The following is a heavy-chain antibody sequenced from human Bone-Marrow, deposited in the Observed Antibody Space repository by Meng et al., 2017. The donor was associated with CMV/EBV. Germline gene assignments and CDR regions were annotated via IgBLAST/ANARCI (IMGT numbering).Heavy chain of an antibody. Sequence: GSLRLSCSVSGGSISNYYWSWIRQPPGKGLEWIGYIYYSGSTNYNPSLKSRVTISVDTSENQFSLKLSSVTAADTAVYYCARVKVGGPSGRYFDYWGQGKLVNVDS. CDR3: ARVKVGGPSGRYFDY. CDR1: GGSISNYY. CDR2: IYYSGST. D-gene: IGHD2-15*01. J-gene: IGHJ4*02. V-gene: IGHV4-59*01.